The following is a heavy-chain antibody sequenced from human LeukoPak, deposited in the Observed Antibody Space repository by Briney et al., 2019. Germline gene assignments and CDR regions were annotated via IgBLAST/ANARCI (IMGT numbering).Heavy chain of an antibody. D-gene: IGHD3-10*01. CDR2: INPNSGGT. V-gene: IGHV1-2*06. CDR3: ARDRLRITMVRGVIGY. CDR1: GYTFTGYY. Sequence: SVQVSCKASGYTFTGYYMHWVRQAPGQGLEGMGRINPNSGGTNYAQKFQGRITMTRDTSISTAYMELSRLRSDDTAVYYCARDRLRITMVRGVIGYWGQGTLVTVSS. J-gene: IGHJ4*02.